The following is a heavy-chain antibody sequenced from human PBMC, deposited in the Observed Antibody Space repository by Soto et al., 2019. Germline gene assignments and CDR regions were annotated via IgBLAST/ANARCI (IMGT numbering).Heavy chain of an antibody. J-gene: IGHJ4*02. CDR1: GFTFSTSW. CDR3: ARDIGYGGN. V-gene: IGHV3-74*01. CDR2: ISTDGSIT. D-gene: IGHD3-16*01. Sequence: EVQLVESGGGLVQPGGSLRLSCTTSGFTFSTSWMHWVRQTPGKGLLWVSHISTDGSITNYADSAKGRCTISRDNAKNTLFLQMNNLRAEDTAVYFCARDIGYGGNWGQGTLVTVSS.